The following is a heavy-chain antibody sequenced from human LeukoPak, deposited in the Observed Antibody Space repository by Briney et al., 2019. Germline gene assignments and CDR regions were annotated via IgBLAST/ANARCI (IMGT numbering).Heavy chain of an antibody. Sequence: ASVKVSCKASGYTFTSYGISWVRQAPGQGLEWMGWIRAYNGNTNYAQKLQGRVTMTTDTSTSTAYMELRSLRSDDTAVYYCARAGSIAARPRHYYYYYMDVWGKGTTVTVSS. V-gene: IGHV1-18*01. CDR3: ARAGSIAARPRHYYYYYMDV. J-gene: IGHJ6*03. CDR2: IRAYNGNT. D-gene: IGHD6-6*01. CDR1: GYTFTSYG.